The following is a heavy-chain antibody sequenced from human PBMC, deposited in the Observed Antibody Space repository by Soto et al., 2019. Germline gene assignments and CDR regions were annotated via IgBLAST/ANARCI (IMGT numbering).Heavy chain of an antibody. D-gene: IGHD3-3*01. Sequence: QVQLVESGGGVVQPGRSLRLSCAASGFTFSSYAMHWVRQAPGKGLEWVAVISYDGSNKYYADSVKGRFTISRDNSKNTRYLQRSGLRAEDTAVYYWARGPGGPDFAEWTYYFDYWGQGTLVTVSS. CDR1: GFTFSSYA. J-gene: IGHJ4*02. V-gene: IGHV3-30-3*01. CDR2: ISYDGSNK. CDR3: ARGPGGPDFAEWTYYFDY.